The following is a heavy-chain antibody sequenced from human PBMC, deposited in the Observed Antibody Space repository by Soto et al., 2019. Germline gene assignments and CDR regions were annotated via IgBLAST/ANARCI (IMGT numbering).Heavy chain of an antibody. Sequence: GGSLRLSCVVSGITFSSYAMSWVRQAPGRGLEWVSAISSSGGSSYYADSVMGRFTISRDNSKNTLYLQMDSLRAEDTALYYCAKDRHCTATTCYTGGNWFDPWGQGTLVTVSS. CDR2: ISSSGGSS. J-gene: IGHJ5*02. CDR3: AKDRHCTATTCYTGGNWFDP. D-gene: IGHD2-2*02. CDR1: GITFSSYA. V-gene: IGHV3-23*01.